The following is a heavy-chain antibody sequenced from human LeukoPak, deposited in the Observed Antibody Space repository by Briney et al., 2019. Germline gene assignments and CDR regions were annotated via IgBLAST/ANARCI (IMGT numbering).Heavy chain of an antibody. CDR2: ISYDGRQN. Sequence: PGGSLRLSCAASGFTFSTYAMNWVRQAPGKGLEWVVVISYDGRQNYYADSVKGRLTTSRDNAKNSLYLQMNSLRAEDTAVYYCAKVQDGSFWYEYFQHWGQGTLVTVSS. D-gene: IGHD6-19*01. V-gene: IGHV3-30*04. CDR3: AKVQDGSFWYEYFQH. J-gene: IGHJ1*01. CDR1: GFTFSTYA.